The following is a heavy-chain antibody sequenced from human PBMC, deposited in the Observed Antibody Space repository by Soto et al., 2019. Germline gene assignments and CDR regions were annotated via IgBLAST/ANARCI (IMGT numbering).Heavy chain of an antibody. V-gene: IGHV4-59*08. CDR2: IYYSGST. J-gene: IGHJ6*03. CDR3: ARRGTAGTYYYYYMDV. D-gene: IGHD6-13*01. Sequence: QVQLQESGPGLVKPSETLSLTCTVSGGSISSYYWSWIRQPPGKGLEWIGYIYYSGSTNYNPSLKSRVTISVDTSKTQFSLKLSSVTAADTAVYYCARRGTAGTYYYYYMDVWGKGTTVTVSS. CDR1: GGSISSYY.